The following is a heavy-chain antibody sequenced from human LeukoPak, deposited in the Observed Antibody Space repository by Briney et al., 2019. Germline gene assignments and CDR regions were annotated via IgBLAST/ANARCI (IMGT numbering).Heavy chain of an antibody. CDR2: IIPIFGTA. CDR3: AREMEQQQGMDY. Sequence: SVKVSCKASGGTFSSYAISWVRQAPGQGPEWMGGIIPIFGTANYVQKFQGRVTITADESTSTAYMELSSLRSEDTAVYYCAREMEQQQGMDYWGQGTLVTVSS. J-gene: IGHJ4*02. D-gene: IGHD6-13*01. CDR1: GGTFSSYA. V-gene: IGHV1-69*13.